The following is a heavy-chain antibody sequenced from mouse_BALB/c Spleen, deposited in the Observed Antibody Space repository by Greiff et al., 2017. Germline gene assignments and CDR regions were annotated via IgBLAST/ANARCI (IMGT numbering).Heavy chain of an antibody. V-gene: IGHV3-2*02. CDR3: ASGYDYFDY. J-gene: IGHJ2*01. D-gene: IGHD2-2*01. Sequence: EVKLMESGPGLVKPSQSLSLTCTFTGYSITSDYAWNWIRQFPGNNLEWMGYISYSGSTSYNPSLKSRISITRDTSKNQFFLQLNSVTTEDTATYYCASGYDYFDYWGQGTTLTVSS. CDR2: ISYSGST. CDR1: GYSITSDYA.